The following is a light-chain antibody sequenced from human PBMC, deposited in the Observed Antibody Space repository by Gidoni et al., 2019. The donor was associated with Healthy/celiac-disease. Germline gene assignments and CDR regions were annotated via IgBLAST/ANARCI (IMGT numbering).Light chain of an antibody. V-gene: IGLV1-47*01. CDR1: SSNLGSNY. Sequence: QSVLTQPPSASVTPGQRVTISCSGSSSNLGSNYVYWYQQLPGTAPKLLIYRNNQRPSGVPDRFSGSKSGTSASLAISGLRSEDEADYYCAAWDDSLSGRVFGGGTKLTVL. CDR2: RNN. J-gene: IGLJ3*02. CDR3: AAWDDSLSGRV.